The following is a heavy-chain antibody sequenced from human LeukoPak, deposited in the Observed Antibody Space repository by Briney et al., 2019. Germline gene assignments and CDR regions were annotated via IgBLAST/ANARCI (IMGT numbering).Heavy chain of an antibody. CDR2: ISGSSRYI. V-gene: IGHV3-11*03. Sequence: PGGSLRLSCVVSGFTITDQYMGWIRQAPGKGLQWVSYISGSSRYINYADSVKGRFTISRDNAKNSLYLQMSSLSAEDTAVYYCAKHQQLALYYFDYWGQGTLVTVSS. CDR3: AKHQQLALYYFDY. J-gene: IGHJ4*02. D-gene: IGHD6-13*01. CDR1: GFTITDQY.